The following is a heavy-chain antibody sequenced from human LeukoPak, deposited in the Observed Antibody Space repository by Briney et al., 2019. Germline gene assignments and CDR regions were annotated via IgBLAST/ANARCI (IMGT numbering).Heavy chain of an antibody. Sequence: QTGGSLRLSCAASGFTFSSYWIHWVRQAPGKGLVWVSRINSDGSTTNYADSVKGRFTISRDNAENTLYLQTNSLRVEDTAVYYCARRVSATRWFDPWGQGTLVTVSS. CDR2: INSDGSTT. J-gene: IGHJ5*02. CDR3: ARRVSATRWFDP. V-gene: IGHV3-74*01. CDR1: GFTFSSYW. D-gene: IGHD2-15*01.